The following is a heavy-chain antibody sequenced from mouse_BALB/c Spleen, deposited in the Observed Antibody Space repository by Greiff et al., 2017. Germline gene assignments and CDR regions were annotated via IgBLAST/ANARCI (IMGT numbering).Heavy chain of an antibody. J-gene: IGHJ3*01. D-gene: IGHD3-3*01. V-gene: IGHV2-2*02. CDR2: IWSGGST. CDR1: GFSFTSYG. Sequence: VKLVESGPGLVQPSQCLSITCTASGFSFTSYGVHWVRQAPGKGLDWLGVIWSGGSTDYTAAFISRLSNSKDNSKSQDFFKMNSLQANYTAIYYCARKRGPGVWFAYWGQGTLVTVSA. CDR3: ARKRGPGVWFAY.